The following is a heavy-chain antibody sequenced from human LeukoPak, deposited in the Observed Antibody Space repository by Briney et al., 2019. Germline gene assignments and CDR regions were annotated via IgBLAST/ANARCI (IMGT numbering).Heavy chain of an antibody. V-gene: IGHV4-34*01. CDR3: TRSGLTGMRKYPRADYYYYGMDV. J-gene: IGHJ6*02. CDR1: GGSFSGYY. D-gene: IGHD1-14*01. CDR2: INHSGST. Sequence: PSETLSLTCAVYGGSFSGYYWSWIRQPPGKGLEWIGEINHSGSTNYNLSLKSRVTISVDTSKNQFSLKLSSVTAADTAVYYCTRSGLTGMRKYPRADYYYYGMDVWGQGTAVTVSS.